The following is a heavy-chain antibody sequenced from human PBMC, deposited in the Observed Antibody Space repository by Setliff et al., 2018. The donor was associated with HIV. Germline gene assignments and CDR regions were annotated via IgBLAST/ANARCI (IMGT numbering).Heavy chain of an antibody. J-gene: IGHJ4*02. V-gene: IGHV4-38-2*02. CDR1: GYSISSGYY. CDR3: ARAPPGIQLLTTTNGPYYFDF. D-gene: IGHD1-1*01. CDR2: FFPSGGT. Sequence: PSETLSLTCTVSGYSISSGYYWGWIRQPPGKGLDWIGSFFPSGGTYYNPSLQSRVTILVDTSKNQLSLKLRSVTVADRAVYFCARAPPGIQLLTTTNGPYYFDFWGQGLLVTVSS.